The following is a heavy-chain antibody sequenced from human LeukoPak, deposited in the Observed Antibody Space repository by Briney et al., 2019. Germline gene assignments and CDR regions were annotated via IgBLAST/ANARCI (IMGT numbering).Heavy chain of an antibody. CDR1: GFTFSSYA. Sequence: HPGGSLRLSCAASGFTFSSYAMHWVRQAPGKGLEWVAVISYDGSNKYYADSVKGRFTISRDDSKNTLFLQMNSLRAEDTALYYCAKRLGVAPAAYYFDFWGQGTLVTVSS. CDR3: AKRLGVAPAAYYFDF. V-gene: IGHV3-30-3*02. J-gene: IGHJ4*02. CDR2: ISYDGSNK. D-gene: IGHD6-25*01.